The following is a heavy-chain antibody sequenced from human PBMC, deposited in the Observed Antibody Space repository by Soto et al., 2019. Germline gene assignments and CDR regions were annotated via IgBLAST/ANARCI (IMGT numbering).Heavy chain of an antibody. CDR2: ISSGGDTI. Sequence: PWGSLRISCVSSGFSFSNYEMNWVRQAPGKGLEWVAYISSGGDTIHYADSVRGRFTVSRDNARNSLSLQMNTLRVEDTALYYCARDRAAGGYWGQGTLVTVS. D-gene: IGHD6-13*01. V-gene: IGHV3-48*03. J-gene: IGHJ4*02. CDR3: ARDRAAGGY. CDR1: GFSFSNYE.